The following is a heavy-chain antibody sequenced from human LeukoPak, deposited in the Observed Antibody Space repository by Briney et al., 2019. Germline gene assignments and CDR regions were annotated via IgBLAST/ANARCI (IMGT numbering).Heavy chain of an antibody. CDR3: ARLPKQQLGPLGVY. D-gene: IGHD6-13*01. J-gene: IGHJ4*02. V-gene: IGHV4-39*01. CDR1: GGSISSSSYY. Sequence: PSETLSLTCTVSGGSISSSSYYWGWIRQPPGKGLEWIGSIYYSGSTYYNPSLKSRVTISVDTSKNQFSLKLSSVTAADTAVYYCARLPKQQLGPLGVYWGQGTLVTVSS. CDR2: IYYSGST.